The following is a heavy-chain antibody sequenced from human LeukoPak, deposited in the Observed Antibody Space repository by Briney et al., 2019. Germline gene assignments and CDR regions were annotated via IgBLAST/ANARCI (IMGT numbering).Heavy chain of an antibody. D-gene: IGHD5-24*01. J-gene: IGHJ6*03. CDR1: GGTFSSYA. CDR3: ASGKFPRMATRTSYYYYMDV. Sequence: ASVKVSCKASGGTFSSYAISWVRQAPEQGLEWMGGIIPIFGTANYAQKFQGRVTITTDESTSTAYMELSSLRSEDTAVYYCASGKFPRMATRTSYYYYMDVWGKGTTVTVSS. CDR2: IIPIFGTA. V-gene: IGHV1-69*05.